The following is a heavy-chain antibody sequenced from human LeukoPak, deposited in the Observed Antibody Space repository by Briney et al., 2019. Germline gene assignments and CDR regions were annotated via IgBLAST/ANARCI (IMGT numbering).Heavy chain of an antibody. CDR3: ARAYYGSGSYQVTTPRYYFDY. CDR1: GGSFSGYY. J-gene: IGHJ4*02. D-gene: IGHD3-10*01. Sequence: SETLSLTCAVYGGSFSGYYWSWIRQPPGKGLEWVGEINHSGSTNYNPSLKSRVTMSVDTSKNQFSLKLSSVTAADTAVYYCARAYYGSGSYQVTTPRYYFDYWGQGTLVTVSS. V-gene: IGHV4-34*01. CDR2: INHSGST.